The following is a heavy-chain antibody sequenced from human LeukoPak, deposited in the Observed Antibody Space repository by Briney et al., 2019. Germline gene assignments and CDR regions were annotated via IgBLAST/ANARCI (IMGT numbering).Heavy chain of an antibody. CDR2: INHSGST. J-gene: IGHJ5*02. D-gene: IGHD5-18*01. V-gene: IGHV4-34*01. Sequence: SETLSLTCAVYGGSFSGYYWSWIRQPPGKGLEWIGEINHSGSTNYNPSLKSRVTISVDTSKNQFSLKLSSVTAADTAVYYCARRPGIPPWFKSWFDPLGQGTLVTVSS. CDR1: GGSFSGYY. CDR3: ARRPGIPPWFKSWFDP.